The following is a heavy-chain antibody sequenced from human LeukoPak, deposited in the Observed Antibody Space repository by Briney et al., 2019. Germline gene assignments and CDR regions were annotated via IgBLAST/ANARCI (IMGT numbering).Heavy chain of an antibody. V-gene: IGHV5-51*01. D-gene: IGHD2-15*01. CDR2: IYPGDSDT. CDR1: GYSFTSYW. CDR3: ARIPLGYCSGGSCPRGSWFDP. Sequence: GESLKISCKGSGYSFTSYWIGWVRQMPGKGLEWMGIIYPGDSDTRYSPSFQGQVTISADKSISTAYLQWSSLKASDTAMYYCARIPLGYCSGGSCPRGSWFDPWGQGALVTVSS. J-gene: IGHJ5*02.